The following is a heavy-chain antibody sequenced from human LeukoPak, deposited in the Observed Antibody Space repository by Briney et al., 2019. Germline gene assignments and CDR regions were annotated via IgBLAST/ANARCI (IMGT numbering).Heavy chain of an antibody. CDR2: VSNSDGTT. CDR1: GFTFSSYS. V-gene: IGHV3-23*01. Sequence: PGGSLRLSCAASGFTFSSYSMNWVRQAPGKGLEWVSAVSNSDGTTYYADSVKGRFTISRDNSKNTLYLQMNSLRSDDTAVYYCARERPIVVVVAATDFDYWGQGTLVTVSS. D-gene: IGHD2-15*01. J-gene: IGHJ4*02. CDR3: ARERPIVVVVAATDFDY.